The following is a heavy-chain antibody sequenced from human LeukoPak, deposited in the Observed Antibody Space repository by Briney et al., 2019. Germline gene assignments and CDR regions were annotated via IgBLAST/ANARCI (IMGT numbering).Heavy chain of an antibody. D-gene: IGHD3-10*01. Sequence: GGSLRLSCAASGLTFSSYGMHWVGQAPGKGLEWVAVXXYDGSNKYYADSVKGRFTISRDNSKNTLYLQMNSLRAEDTAVYYCAKEGPAYGSGSYHIYNWFDPWGQGTLVTVSS. J-gene: IGHJ5*02. CDR3: AKEGPAYGSGSYHIYNWFDP. V-gene: IGHV3-30*18. CDR1: GLTFSSYG. CDR2: XXYDGSNK.